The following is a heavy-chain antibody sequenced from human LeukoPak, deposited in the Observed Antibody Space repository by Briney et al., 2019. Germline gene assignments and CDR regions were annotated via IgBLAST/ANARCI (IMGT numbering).Heavy chain of an antibody. D-gene: IGHD3-10*01. Sequence: GSLRLSCAASGFTVSSNYMSWVRQAPGKGLEWVSVIYSGGSTYYADSVKGRFTISRDNSKNTLYLQMNSLRAEDTAVYYCASGSGSYRTPYYYMDVWGTGTTVTVSS. CDR1: GFTVSSNY. V-gene: IGHV3-53*01. CDR2: IYSGGST. CDR3: ASGSGSYRTPYYYMDV. J-gene: IGHJ6*03.